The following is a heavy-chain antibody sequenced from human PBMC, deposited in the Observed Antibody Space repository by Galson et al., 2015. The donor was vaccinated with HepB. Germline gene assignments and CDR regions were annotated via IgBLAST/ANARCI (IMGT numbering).Heavy chain of an antibody. CDR1: GFTSSSYS. J-gene: IGHJ3*02. V-gene: IGHV3-21*01. CDR3: ARDTVSCNSILCYDHSLDI. CDR2: ISSSSSYI. Sequence: SLRLSCAASGFTSSSYSMNWVRQAPGKGLEWVSSISSSSSYIYYADSVKGRFTISRDNAKNSLYLQMNSLRAEDTAVYYCARDTVSCNSILCYDHSLDIWGQGTMVTVSS. D-gene: IGHD2/OR15-2a*01.